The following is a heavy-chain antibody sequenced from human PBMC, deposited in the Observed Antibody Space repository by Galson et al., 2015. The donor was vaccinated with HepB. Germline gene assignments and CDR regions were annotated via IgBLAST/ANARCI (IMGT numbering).Heavy chain of an antibody. J-gene: IGHJ6*03. CDR2: INHSGST. Sequence: TLSLTCAVYGGSFSGFYWSWIRQPPGKGLQWIGKINHSGSTSYNPSLKSRVTISVDTSKNQFSLNLSFVTAADTAVYYCARGLQGTGHEWSFFYYMDVWGEGTTVTVSS. CDR1: GGSFSGFY. V-gene: IGHV4-34*01. CDR3: ARGLQGTGHEWSFFYYMDV. D-gene: IGHD3-10*01.